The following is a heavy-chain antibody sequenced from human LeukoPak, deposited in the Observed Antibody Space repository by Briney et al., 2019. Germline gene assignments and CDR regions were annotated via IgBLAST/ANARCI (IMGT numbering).Heavy chain of an antibody. J-gene: IGHJ4*02. CDR3: TRVAPPYYYDSSGFSKYFDY. V-gene: IGHV3-49*04. D-gene: IGHD3-22*01. Sequence: GGSLRLSCTASGFTFGDYAMSWVRQAPGKGLEWVGFIRSKAYGGTTEYAASVKGRFTISRDDSKSIAYLQMNSLKTEDTAVYYCTRVAPPYYYDSSGFSKYFDYWGQGTLVTVSS. CDR1: GFTFGDYA. CDR2: IRSKAYGGTT.